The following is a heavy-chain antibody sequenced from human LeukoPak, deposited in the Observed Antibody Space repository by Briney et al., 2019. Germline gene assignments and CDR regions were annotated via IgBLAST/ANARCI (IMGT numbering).Heavy chain of an antibody. CDR3: AMLWVGSSWNFDY. J-gene: IGHJ4*02. Sequence: ASVTVSCKASGYTFTSYAMHWVRQAPGQRLEWMGWINAGNGNTKYSQKFQGRVTITRDTSASTAYMELSSLRSEDTAVYYCAMLWVGSSWNFDYWGQGTLVTVSS. CDR1: GYTFTSYA. V-gene: IGHV1-3*01. CDR2: INAGNGNT. D-gene: IGHD6-13*01.